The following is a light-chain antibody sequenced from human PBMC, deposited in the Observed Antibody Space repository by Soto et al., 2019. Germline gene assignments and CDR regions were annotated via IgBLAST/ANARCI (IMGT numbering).Light chain of an antibody. V-gene: IGKV1-5*03. J-gene: IGKJ1*01. CDR2: RAS. CDR3: QQYNGYGR. Sequence: DIQMTQSPSTLSASVGDSVTITCRASQSISNWLAWYQQKPGKAPKLLIYRASSLESGVPSRFSGSGSGTEFTLTISSLDPDDFATYYCQQYNGYGRFGQGTKVDIK. CDR1: QSISNW.